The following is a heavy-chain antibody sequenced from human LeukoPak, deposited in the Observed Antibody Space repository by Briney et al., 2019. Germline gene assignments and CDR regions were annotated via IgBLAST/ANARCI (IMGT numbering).Heavy chain of an antibody. J-gene: IGHJ3*02. V-gene: IGHV3-33*01. CDR1: GFTFSSYG. CDR2: IWYDGSND. D-gene: IGHD2-15*01. Sequence: GGSLRLSCAASGFTFSSYGMHWVRQAPGKGLEWVAVIWYDGSNDYYANSVKGQFTISRDNSKNTLYLQMNSLRAEDTAVYFCARKNTQDAFDIWGQGTMVTVSS. CDR3: ARKNTQDAFDI.